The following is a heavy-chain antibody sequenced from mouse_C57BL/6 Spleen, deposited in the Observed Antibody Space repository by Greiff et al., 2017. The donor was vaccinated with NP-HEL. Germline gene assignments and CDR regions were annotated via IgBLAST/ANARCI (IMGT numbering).Heavy chain of an antibody. D-gene: IGHD3-2*02. J-gene: IGHJ2*01. V-gene: IGHV5-9-1*02. CDR3: TREALRPHIYFDY. CDR1: GFTFSSYA. Sequence: EVKLEESGEGLVKPGGSLKLSCAASGFTFSSYAMSWVRQTPEKRLEWVAYISSGGDYIYYADTVKGRFTISRDNARNTLYLQMSSLKSEDTAMYYCTREALRPHIYFDYWGQGTTLTVSS. CDR2: ISSGGDYI.